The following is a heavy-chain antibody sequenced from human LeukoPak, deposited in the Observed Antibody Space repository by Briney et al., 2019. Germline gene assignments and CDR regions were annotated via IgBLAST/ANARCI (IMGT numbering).Heavy chain of an antibody. CDR1: GGSISSGSYY. V-gene: IGHV4-61*02. Sequence: SETLSLTCTVSGGSISSGSYYWSWIRQPAGKGLEWIGRTYTSGSTNYNPSLKSRVTISVDTSKNQFSLKLSSVTAADTAVYYCAVSRITMVRGVIMPFDYWGQGTLVTVSS. CDR2: TYTSGST. CDR3: AVSRITMVRGVIMPFDY. D-gene: IGHD3-10*01. J-gene: IGHJ4*02.